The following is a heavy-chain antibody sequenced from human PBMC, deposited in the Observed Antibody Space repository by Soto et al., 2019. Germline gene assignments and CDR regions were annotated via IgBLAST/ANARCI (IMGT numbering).Heavy chain of an antibody. Sequence: SVKVSCKASGFNFRTTAVQWVRQALGQRLEWIGWIVVGSGNTNYAQNLQERVTITRDMSTSTAYLDVSRLRSEDTAVYYCAADPYYYDSSDYYSFDQWGQGTLVTVSS. V-gene: IGHV1-58*01. CDR3: AADPYYYDSSDYYSFDQ. D-gene: IGHD3-22*01. CDR1: GFNFRTTA. J-gene: IGHJ4*02. CDR2: IVVGSGNT.